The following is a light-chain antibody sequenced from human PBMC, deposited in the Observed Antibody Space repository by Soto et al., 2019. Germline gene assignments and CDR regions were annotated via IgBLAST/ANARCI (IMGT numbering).Light chain of an antibody. J-gene: IGKJ1*01. CDR1: QRVLYSSNNKNY. CDR2: WAS. Sequence: DIVMTQSPDSLAVSLGERATINCKSSQRVLYSSNNKNYLAWYQQKPGQPPKLLIYWASTRESGVPDRFSGSGSGTDFTLTISSLQAEDVAVYYCQQYYSTPWTSGQGTKVDIK. V-gene: IGKV4-1*01. CDR3: QQYYSTPWT.